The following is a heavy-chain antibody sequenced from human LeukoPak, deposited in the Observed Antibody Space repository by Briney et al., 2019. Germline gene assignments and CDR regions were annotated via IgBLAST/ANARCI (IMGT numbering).Heavy chain of an antibody. CDR1: GGTFSSYA. CDR2: IIPIFGTA. J-gene: IGHJ3*02. CDR3: ARDFTSYDSTADLAFDI. V-gene: IGHV1-69*13. D-gene: IGHD3-22*01. Sequence: SVKVSCKASGGTFSSYAISWVRQAPGQGLEWMGGIIPIFGTADYAQKFQGRVTITADESTSTAYMELSSLRSEDTAVYYCARDFTSYDSTADLAFDIWGQGTMVTVSS.